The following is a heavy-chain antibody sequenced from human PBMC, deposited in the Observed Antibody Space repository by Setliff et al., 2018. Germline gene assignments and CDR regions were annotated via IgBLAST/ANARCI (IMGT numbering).Heavy chain of an antibody. CDR2: FIPILGAT. CDR3: ARELRSPYWHLDS. Sequence: ASVKVSCKASGGTFSSFEITWVRQAPGQGLQWLGRFIPILGATNYAQNFQGRVTITADESTSTGYMELNSLRSDDTAVYYCARELRSPYWHLDSWGQGTQVTVSS. J-gene: IGHJ5*01. CDR1: GGTFSSFE. V-gene: IGHV1-69*13. D-gene: IGHD3-16*01.